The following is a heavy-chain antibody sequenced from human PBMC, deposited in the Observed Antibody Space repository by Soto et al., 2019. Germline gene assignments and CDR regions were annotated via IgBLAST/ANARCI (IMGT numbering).Heavy chain of an antibody. Sequence: QVQLVQSGAELKKPGASVKVSCKASGYTFTSYAMHWVRQAPGQRLEWMGWINAGNGNTKYSQKFQGRVTITRDTSASTADMELSSLRSEDTAVYCCARRANTIFGVATAWGFDPWGQGPLVTVSS. CDR1: GYTFTSYA. CDR2: INAGNGNT. D-gene: IGHD3-3*01. CDR3: ARRANTIFGVATAWGFDP. V-gene: IGHV1-3*01. J-gene: IGHJ5*02.